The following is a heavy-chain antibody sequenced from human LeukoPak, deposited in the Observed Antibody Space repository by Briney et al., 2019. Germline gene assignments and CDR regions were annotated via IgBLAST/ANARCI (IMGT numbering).Heavy chain of an antibody. CDR3: AKDSSTIVENWFDP. V-gene: IGHV3-23*01. J-gene: IGHJ5*02. CDR1: GFTFSSYA. D-gene: IGHD5-24*01. CDR2: ISGSGGST. Sequence: GASLRPSCAASGFTFSSYAMSWVRQAPGKGLEWVSAISGSGGSTHYADSVKGRFTISRDNSKNTLYLQMNSLRAEDTAVYYCAKDSSTIVENWFDPWGQGTLVTVSS.